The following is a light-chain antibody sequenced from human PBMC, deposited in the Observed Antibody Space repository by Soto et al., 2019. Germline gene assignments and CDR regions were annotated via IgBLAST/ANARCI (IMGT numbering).Light chain of an antibody. Sequence: EIVMTQSPATLSVSPGASATLSCRASQSVSTNLAWYQQKPGQVPRVLIYGASTRATGIPARFSGSGSGTEFTLTISSLQSEDFAVYYCQQYNNWPPLFGGGTKVDI. V-gene: IGKV3-15*01. CDR2: GAS. CDR1: QSVSTN. J-gene: IGKJ4*01. CDR3: QQYNNWPPL.